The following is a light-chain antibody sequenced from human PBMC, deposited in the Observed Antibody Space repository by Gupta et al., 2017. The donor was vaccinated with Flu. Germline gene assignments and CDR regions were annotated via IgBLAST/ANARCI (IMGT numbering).Light chain of an antibody. Sequence: DIQMTQSPSTLAVSVGDRVTITCRASQNIRTWLAWYQQKPGTAPKLLIYVTSTLELGVPSRFSGSGSGTEFTLTISGLQPDDFATYYCHQYYTYPWTFGQGTKVEIK. CDR1: QNIRTW. J-gene: IGKJ1*01. CDR2: VTS. V-gene: IGKV1-5*03. CDR3: HQYYTYPWT.